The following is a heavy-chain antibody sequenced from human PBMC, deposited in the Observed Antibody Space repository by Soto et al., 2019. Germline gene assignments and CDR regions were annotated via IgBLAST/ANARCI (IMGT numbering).Heavy chain of an antibody. CDR3: ARVGGYCSSTRCSLPTYYYYGMDV. D-gene: IGHD2-2*01. J-gene: IGHJ6*02. V-gene: IGHV1-69*13. CDR2: IIPIFGTA. Sequence: ASVKVSCKASGGTFSSYAISWVRQAPGQGLEWMGGIIPIFGTANYAQKFQGRVTITADESTSTAYMELSSLRSEDTAVYYCARVGGYCSSTRCSLPTYYYYGMDVWGQGTRVTVSS. CDR1: GGTFSSYA.